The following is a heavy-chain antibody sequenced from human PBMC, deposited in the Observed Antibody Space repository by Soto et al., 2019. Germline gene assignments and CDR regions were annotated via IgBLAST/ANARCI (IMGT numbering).Heavy chain of an antibody. V-gene: IGHV1-69*13. Sequence: SAVPVTCKASGYTFTDDYIHWMRQAPAQGIEWMGGIIPIFATADYAQKFQGRVTITADESTSTAYMELSSLRSEDTAVYYCAQCLLGVNYYYGMDVWGQGTTVTVSS. CDR2: IIPIFATA. CDR3: AQCLLGVNYYYGMDV. J-gene: IGHJ6*02. D-gene: IGHD3-16*01. CDR1: GYTFTDDY.